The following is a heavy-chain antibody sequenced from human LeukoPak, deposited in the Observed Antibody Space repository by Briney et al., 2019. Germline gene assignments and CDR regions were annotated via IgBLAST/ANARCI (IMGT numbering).Heavy chain of an antibody. J-gene: IGHJ5*02. Sequence: SETLSLTCTVSGGSISSSSYYWGWIRQPPGKGLEWIGSIYYSGSTYYNPSLKSRVTISVDTSKNQFSLKLSSVTAADTAVYYCARDRTPQYSGYDTNWFDPWGQGTLVTVSS. CDR3: ARDRTPQYSGYDTNWFDP. D-gene: IGHD5-12*01. CDR1: GGSISSSSYY. V-gene: IGHV4-39*07. CDR2: IYYSGST.